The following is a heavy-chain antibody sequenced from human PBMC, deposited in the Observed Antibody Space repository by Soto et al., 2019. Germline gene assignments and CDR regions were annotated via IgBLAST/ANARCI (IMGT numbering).Heavy chain of an antibody. Sequence: GGSLRLSCVASGLTVSHNYMAWVRQAPEMGLEWVSILYTEGTTYYADSVKGRFTISRDSSKNTLFLQMDSLRAEDTAVYYCANWGTYSSSSSAAYWGQGTLVTVSS. J-gene: IGHJ4*02. CDR3: ANWGTYSSSSSAAY. V-gene: IGHV3-53*01. CDR1: GLTVSHNY. CDR2: LYTEGTT. D-gene: IGHD6-6*01.